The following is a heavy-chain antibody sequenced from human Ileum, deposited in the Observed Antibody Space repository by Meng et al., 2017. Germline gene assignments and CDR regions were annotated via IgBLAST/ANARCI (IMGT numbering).Heavy chain of an antibody. CDR2: IYYSGTT. V-gene: IGHV4-31*03. J-gene: IGHJ4*02. Sequence: QVQLQESGPGLVKTSQTLSPTCTVPGGSISSGGYYWSWIRQHPGKGLEWIGYIYYSGTTYYNPSLKSRVTISVDTSKNQFSLKLSSVTAADTAVYYCAREPPAAAGTGADYWGQGTLVTVSS. CDR3: AREPPAAAGTGADY. CDR1: GGSISSGGYY. D-gene: IGHD6-13*01.